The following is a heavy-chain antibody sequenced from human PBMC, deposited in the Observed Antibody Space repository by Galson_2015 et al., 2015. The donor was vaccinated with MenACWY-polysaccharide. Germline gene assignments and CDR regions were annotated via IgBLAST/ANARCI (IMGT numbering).Heavy chain of an antibody. CDR1: DYSIRSGYF. Sequence: SEPLSLTCAVSDYSIRSGYFWGWIRQPPGKGLEWIASIFHSRTTYYNPSLKSRVTISVDTSKNQFSLKLSSVTAADTAVYYCARVERYSGSFYILYWGQGTLVTVSS. CDR2: IFHSRTT. J-gene: IGHJ4*02. CDR3: ARVERYSGSFYILY. V-gene: IGHV4-38-2*01. D-gene: IGHD1-26*01.